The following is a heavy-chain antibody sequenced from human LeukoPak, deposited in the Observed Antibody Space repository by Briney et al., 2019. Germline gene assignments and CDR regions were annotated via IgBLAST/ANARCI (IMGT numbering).Heavy chain of an antibody. D-gene: IGHD3-10*01. V-gene: IGHV3-53*01. Sequence: PGGSLRLSCAASGFTFSSYGMHWVRQAPGKGLEWVSVIYSGGSTYYADSVKGRFTISRDNSKNTLYLQMNSLRAEDTAVYYCASSYYGSGSYDYWGQGTLVTVSS. CDR2: IYSGGST. J-gene: IGHJ4*02. CDR1: GFTFSSYG. CDR3: ASSYYGSGSYDY.